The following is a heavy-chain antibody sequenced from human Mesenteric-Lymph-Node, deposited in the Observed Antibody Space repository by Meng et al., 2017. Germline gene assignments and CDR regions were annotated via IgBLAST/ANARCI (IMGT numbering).Heavy chain of an antibody. Sequence: QVQLQESGPGLVIPSQTLSRTSTVSGGSISSGSFYWNWIRQPAGKGLEWIGRIDPSGSTNYNPPLKSRVTISLDTSKNQFSLKLSFVTAADTAVYYCARGSWFDPWGQGTLVTVSS. V-gene: IGHV4-61*02. J-gene: IGHJ5*02. CDR3: ARGSWFDP. CDR2: IDPSGST. CDR1: GGSISSGSFY.